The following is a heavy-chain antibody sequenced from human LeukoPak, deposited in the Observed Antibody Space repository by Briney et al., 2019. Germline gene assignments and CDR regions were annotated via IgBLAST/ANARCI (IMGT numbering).Heavy chain of an antibody. V-gene: IGHV4-39*01. Sequence: SETLSLTCICSGGSITSGSINSNYYYWAWLRQPPGKGLGWIGSIEKSEDTYYHPPLKSRVTISVDTSQNHFSLKLSSVTAADTAIYYCARHVHDPTFDFWGQGTLVTVSS. CDR2: IEKSEDT. CDR1: GGSITSGSINSNYYY. J-gene: IGHJ4*02. CDR3: ARHVHDPTFDF.